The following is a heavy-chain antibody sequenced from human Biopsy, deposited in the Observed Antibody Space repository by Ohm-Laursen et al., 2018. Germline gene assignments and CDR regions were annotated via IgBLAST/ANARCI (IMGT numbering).Heavy chain of an antibody. J-gene: IGHJ4*02. CDR2: IRVSGVST. CDR3: ARDPRDTALGIFDY. D-gene: IGHD5-18*01. V-gene: IGHV3-23*01. CDR1: GFTFSDNA. Sequence: SLRLSCSAAGFTFSDNAMSWVRQAPGKGLEWVSAIRVSGVSTYYTDSVKGRFTISRDNSKNMLYLQMNTLRDADTAVYYCARDPRDTALGIFDYWGLGTLVTVSS.